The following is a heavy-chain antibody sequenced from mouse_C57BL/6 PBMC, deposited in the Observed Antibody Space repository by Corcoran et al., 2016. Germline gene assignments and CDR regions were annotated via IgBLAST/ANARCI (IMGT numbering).Heavy chain of an antibody. V-gene: IGHV1-80*01. CDR2: IYPGDGDT. CDR1: GYAFSSYW. J-gene: IGHJ3*01. CDR3: ARHNDYDGAWFAY. Sequence: QVQLQQSGAELVKPGASVKISCKASGYAFSSYWMNWVKQRPGKGLEWIGQIYPGDGDTNYNGKFKGKATLTADKSSSTAYMQLSSLTSEDSAVYFCARHNDYDGAWFAYWGQGTLVTVSA. D-gene: IGHD2-4*01.